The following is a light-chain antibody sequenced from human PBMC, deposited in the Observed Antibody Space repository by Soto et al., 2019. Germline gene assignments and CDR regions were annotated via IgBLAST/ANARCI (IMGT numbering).Light chain of an antibody. J-gene: IGKJ5*01. CDR1: QSVSSNY. V-gene: IGKV3-20*01. Sequence: EIVLTQSPGTLSLSPGERATLSCRASQSVSSNYLAWYQQKPGQAPRLLIYGASSRDTGIPDRLSGSGSVTDFTLTISRLEPEDFAVDYCQQYGSSLITFGQGTRLEIK. CDR2: GAS. CDR3: QQYGSSLIT.